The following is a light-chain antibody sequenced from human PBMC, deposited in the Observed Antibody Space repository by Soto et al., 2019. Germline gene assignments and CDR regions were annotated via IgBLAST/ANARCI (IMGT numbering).Light chain of an antibody. CDR2: SAA. CDR1: QSDGNSC. Sequence: IAFTQSPGTPSLSPRERAALPCSASQSDGNSCLAGYQHKPRQAPRLLMYSAASRATGVPARFSGSGSGTNDTLTISRLQPEDFAAYYCHQHDNTPRTFGEGTKVDIK. V-gene: IGKV3-20*01. J-gene: IGKJ1*01. CDR3: HQHDNTPRT.